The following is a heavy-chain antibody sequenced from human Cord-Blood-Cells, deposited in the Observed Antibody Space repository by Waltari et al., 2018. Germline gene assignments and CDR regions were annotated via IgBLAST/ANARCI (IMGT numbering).Heavy chain of an antibody. Sequence: QVQLVQSGAEVKKPGSSVKVSCKPSGGTFSSYAIRWVRQAAGQGLEWMGRIILNLGIANYAQKFQGRVTITEDKATSKSFMELRRLRYEDTAVYYCARGFNRAKSSWAFGEKFQHWGQGTLVTVSS. V-gene: IGHV1-69*09. CDR3: ARGFNRAKSSWAFGEKFQH. J-gene: IGHJ1*01. CDR2: IILNLGIA. D-gene: IGHD6-13*01. CDR1: GGTFSSYA.